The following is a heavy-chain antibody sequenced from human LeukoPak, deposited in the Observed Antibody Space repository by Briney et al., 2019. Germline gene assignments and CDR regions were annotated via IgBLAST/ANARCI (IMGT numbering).Heavy chain of an antibody. V-gene: IGHV4-61*02. Sequence: PSQTLSLTCTVSGGSISSGNYYWTWIRQPAGKGLEWIGRIYPSGSTNYNPSLESRVTISVDTSKNQFSLKLSSVTAADTAVYYCARDRGASPYYYFYYMDVWGKGTTVTVSS. CDR3: ARDRGASPYYYFYYMDV. CDR1: GGSISSGNYY. J-gene: IGHJ6*03. CDR2: IYPSGST. D-gene: IGHD3-10*01.